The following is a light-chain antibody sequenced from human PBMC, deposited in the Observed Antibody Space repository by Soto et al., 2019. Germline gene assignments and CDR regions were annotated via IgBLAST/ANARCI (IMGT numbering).Light chain of an antibody. CDR2: DAS. V-gene: IGKV1-5*01. J-gene: IGKJ1*01. CDR3: QQYNSYSGT. Sequence: DIQMTQSPSTLSASVGDRVTITGRASQSISSWLAWYQQKPGKAPKILIYDASSLESGVPSRFRGSGSGTEFTLTISRLQPDDFATYYCQQYNSYSGTFGQGTKVDIK. CDR1: QSISSW.